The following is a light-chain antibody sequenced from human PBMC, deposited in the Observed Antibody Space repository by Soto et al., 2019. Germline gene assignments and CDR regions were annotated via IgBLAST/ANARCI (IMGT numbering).Light chain of an antibody. CDR1: QSVSSSY. V-gene: IGKV3-20*01. CDR3: QQYGSSPCT. J-gene: IGKJ1*01. CDR2: GAS. Sequence: EIVLTQSPGTLSLSPGERATLSCRASQSVSSSYLAWYQQKPGPAPRPLIYGASSRAIGIPDRFSGSVSGTDFTLTISRREPEYVAVYYCQQYGSSPCTFGQGTKVEIK.